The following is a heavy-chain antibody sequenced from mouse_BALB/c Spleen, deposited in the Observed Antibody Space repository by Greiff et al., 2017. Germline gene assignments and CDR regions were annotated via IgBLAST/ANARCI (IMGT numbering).Heavy chain of an antibody. V-gene: IGHV3-2*02. J-gene: IGHJ4*01. CDR1: GYSITSDYA. Sequence: EVKLVESGPGLVKPSQSLSLTCTVTGYSITSDYAWNWIRQFPGNKLEWMGYISYSGSTSYNPSLKSRISITRDISKNQFFLQLNSVTTEDTATYYCARRGNITTVVDAMDYWGQGTSVTVSS. CDR3: ARRGNITTVVDAMDY. D-gene: IGHD1-1*01. CDR2: ISYSGST.